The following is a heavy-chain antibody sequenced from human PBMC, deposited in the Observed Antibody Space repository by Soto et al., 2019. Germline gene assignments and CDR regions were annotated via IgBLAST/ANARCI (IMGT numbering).Heavy chain of an antibody. CDR2: IYYSGTT. Sequence: QVHLQESGPGLVKPSQTLSLTCTVSGGSLTSNGYYWSWIRQRPEKGLEWLGYIYYSGTTHFNPSLKSRLSISMDTPNNPFSLNLTSVTAADTAVYFCARDLLYRAVFEIWGQGTLVTVSA. CDR3: ARDLLYRAVFEI. J-gene: IGHJ3*02. V-gene: IGHV4-31*03. D-gene: IGHD3-3*01. CDR1: GGSLTSNGYY.